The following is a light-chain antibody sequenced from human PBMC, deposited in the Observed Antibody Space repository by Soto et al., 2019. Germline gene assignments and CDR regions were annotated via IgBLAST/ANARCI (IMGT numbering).Light chain of an antibody. CDR3: QQCGNSWT. CDR2: GTS. V-gene: IGKV3-11*01. CDR1: QSFSNS. Sequence: EIVLTQSPATLSLSPGERATLSCRASQSFSNSLAWYQQRPGQAPRLLIYGTSNRATGIPARFSGSGSWTDFTLTINSLEPEDFAVYYCQQCGNSWTFGQGTKVEIK. J-gene: IGKJ1*01.